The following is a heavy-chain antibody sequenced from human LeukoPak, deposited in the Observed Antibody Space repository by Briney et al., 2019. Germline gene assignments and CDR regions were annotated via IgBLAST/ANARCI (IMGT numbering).Heavy chain of an antibody. J-gene: IGHJ5*02. CDR3: ARMYSSSSRRGFDP. V-gene: IGHV4-59*08. CDR1: GGSISSYY. CDR2: IYCSGST. D-gene: IGHD6-6*01. Sequence: PSETLSLTCTVSGGSISSYYWSWIRQPPGKGLEWIGYIYCSGSTNYNPSLKSRVTISVGTSKNQFSLKLSSVTAADTAVYYCARMYSSSSRRGFDPWGQGTLVTVSS.